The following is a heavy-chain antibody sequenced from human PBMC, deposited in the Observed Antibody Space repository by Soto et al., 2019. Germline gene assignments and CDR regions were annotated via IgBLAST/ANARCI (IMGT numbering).Heavy chain of an antibody. CDR3: AKGIRDYYDSSGYYFGY. J-gene: IGHJ4*02. Sequence: PGGSLRLSCAASGFTFSSYAMSWVRQAPGKGLEWVSAISGSGGSTYYADSVKGRFTISRDNSKNTLYLQMNSLRAEDTAVYYCAKGIRDYYDSSGYYFGYWGQGTLVTVS. CDR2: ISGSGGST. V-gene: IGHV3-23*01. CDR1: GFTFSSYA. D-gene: IGHD3-22*01.